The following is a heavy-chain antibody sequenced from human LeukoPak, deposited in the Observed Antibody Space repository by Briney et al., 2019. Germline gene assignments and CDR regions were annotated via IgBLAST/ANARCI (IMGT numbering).Heavy chain of an antibody. CDR3: AKDGGSYPDY. CDR2: ISYDGSNK. D-gene: IGHD1-26*01. Sequence: GGSLRLSCAASGFTFSSYAMSWVRQAPGKGLEWVAVISYDGSNKYYADSVKGRFTISRDNSKNTLYLQMNSLRAEDTAVYYCAKDGGSYPDYWGQGTLVTVSS. V-gene: IGHV3-30*18. CDR1: GFTFSSYA. J-gene: IGHJ4*02.